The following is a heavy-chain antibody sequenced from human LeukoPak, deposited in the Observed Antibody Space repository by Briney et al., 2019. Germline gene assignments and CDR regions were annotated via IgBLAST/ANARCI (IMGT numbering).Heavy chain of an antibody. J-gene: IGHJ4*02. CDR1: GGSISSGDYY. Sequence: SETLSLTCTVSGGSISSGDYYWSWIRQPPGKGLEWIGYIYYSGSTNYNPSLKSRVTILVDTSKNQFSLKLSSVTAADTAVYYCARVRSYYGSVTGKSYYFDYWGQGTLVTVSS. CDR3: ARVRSYYGSVTGKSYYFDY. CDR2: IYYSGST. V-gene: IGHV4-61*08. D-gene: IGHD3-10*01.